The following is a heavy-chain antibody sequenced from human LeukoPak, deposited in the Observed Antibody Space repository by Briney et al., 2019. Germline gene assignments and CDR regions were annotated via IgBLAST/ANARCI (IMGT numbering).Heavy chain of an antibody. J-gene: IGHJ5*01. CDR3: AKEGAYPIITYDS. D-gene: IGHD1-14*01. CDR2: IKQDGSEK. V-gene: IGHV3-7*01. CDR1: GFTFSNYW. Sequence: PGGSLRLSCAASGFTFSNYWMNWLRQAPGKGLEWVANIKQDGSEKYYVDSVEGRFTTSRDNAKNSLYLQMNSLRAEDAGVYYCAKEGAYPIITYDSWGQGTLVTVSS.